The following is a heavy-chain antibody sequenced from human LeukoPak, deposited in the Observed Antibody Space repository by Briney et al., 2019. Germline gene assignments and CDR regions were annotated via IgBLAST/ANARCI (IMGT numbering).Heavy chain of an antibody. CDR1: GGSISSSNW. Sequence: SGTLSLTCAVSGGSISSSNWWSWVRQPPGKGLEWIGEIYHSGSTNYNPSLKSRVTISVDKSKNQFSLKLSSVTAADTAVYYCARTLSVDFWSGHGTDYWGQGTLVTVSS. D-gene: IGHD3-3*01. J-gene: IGHJ4*02. CDR3: ARTLSVDFWSGHGTDY. CDR2: IYHSGST. V-gene: IGHV4-4*02.